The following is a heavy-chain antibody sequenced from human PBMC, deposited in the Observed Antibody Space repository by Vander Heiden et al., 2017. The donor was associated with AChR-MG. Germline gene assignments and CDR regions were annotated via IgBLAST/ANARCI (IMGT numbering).Heavy chain of an antibody. CDR2: INSHGTYI. J-gene: IGHJ6*02. Sequence: EVQLVESGGGLVKPGESLRLPCAASGLTFSSYAMNWVRQAPGKGLEWVSSINSHGTYIYNRGSVKGRFTISRDNAKNSLYLEMNSLRAEDTAVYFCARDQWVTPNLYYWRGMDVWGQGTTVTVSS. V-gene: IGHV3-21*01. D-gene: IGHD2-21*02. CDR3: ARDQWVTPNLYYWRGMDV. CDR1: GLTFSSYA.